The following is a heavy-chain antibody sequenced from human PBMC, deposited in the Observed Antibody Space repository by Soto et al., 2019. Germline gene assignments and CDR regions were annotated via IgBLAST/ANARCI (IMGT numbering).Heavy chain of an antibody. CDR1: GGSISSGGYY. CDR2: IYYSGST. CDR3: AAGGGLPRDY. J-gene: IGHJ4*02. V-gene: IGHV4-31*03. Sequence: SETLSPTCTVSGGSISSGGYYWSWILQHPGKGLEWIGYIYYSGSTYYNPSLKSRVTISVDTSKNQFSLKLSSVTAADTAVYYCAAGGGLPRDYWGQGTLVTVS. D-gene: IGHD5-12*01.